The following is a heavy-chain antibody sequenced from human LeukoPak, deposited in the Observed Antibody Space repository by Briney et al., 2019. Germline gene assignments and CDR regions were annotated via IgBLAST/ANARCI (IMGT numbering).Heavy chain of an antibody. CDR3: ARRNDFDI. V-gene: IGHV4-4*08. CDR2: IYSSETT. CDR1: GGSITGYH. Sequence: SETLSLTCTVSGGSITGYHWSWVRQPPGKGLEWIGYIYSSETTNYKPSLKSRVTISADTSKNQFSLKLTSVTAADTAIYYCARRNDFDIWGQGTMVTVSS. J-gene: IGHJ3*02.